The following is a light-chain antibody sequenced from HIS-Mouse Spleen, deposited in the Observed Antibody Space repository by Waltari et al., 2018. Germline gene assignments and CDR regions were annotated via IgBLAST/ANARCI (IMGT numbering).Light chain of an antibody. CDR3: QAWDSSTWV. Sequence: SYELTQPPSVSVSPGQTASITCPGDKLGDKYACWYQQKPGQSPVLVIYQDSKRPSGIPVRFAGSNAGNTATLTISGTQAMDEADYYCQAWDSSTWVFGGGTKLTVL. J-gene: IGLJ3*02. CDR1: KLGDKY. V-gene: IGLV3-1*01. CDR2: QDS.